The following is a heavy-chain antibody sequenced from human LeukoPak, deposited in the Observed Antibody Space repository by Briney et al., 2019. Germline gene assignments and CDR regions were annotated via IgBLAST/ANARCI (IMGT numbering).Heavy chain of an antibody. CDR2: IYSGGST. CDR1: EFSVGSNY. J-gene: IGHJ4*02. D-gene: IGHD2-2*02. CDR3: VKASYILQFVY. V-gene: IGHV3-66*01. Sequence: PGGSLRLSCAASEFSVGSNYMTWVRQAPGKGLEWVSLIYSGGSTYYADSVKGRFTISRDNSKNTLHLQMNSLRTEDTALYYCVKASYILQFVYWGQGTPVTVSS.